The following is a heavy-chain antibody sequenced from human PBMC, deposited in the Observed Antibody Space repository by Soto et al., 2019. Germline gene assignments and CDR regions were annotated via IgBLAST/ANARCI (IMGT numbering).Heavy chain of an antibody. D-gene: IGHD1-26*01. J-gene: IGHJ4*02. V-gene: IGHV3-30*02. CDR1: GYSFSNYW. Sequence: GESLKISCKGSGYSFSNYWISWVRQPPGKGLEWVALISDDGDKRYYADSVRGRLIISRDNSKDTLYLQMNSLGPDDTAVYFCAKARVRIVGANSFDYWGQGTPVTVSS. CDR3: AKARVRIVGANSFDY. CDR2: ISDDGDKR.